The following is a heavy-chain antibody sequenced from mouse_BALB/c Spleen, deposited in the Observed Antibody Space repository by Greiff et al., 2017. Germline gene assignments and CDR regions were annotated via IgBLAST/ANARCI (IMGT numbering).Heavy chain of an antibody. CDR2: IWGGGST. CDR1: GFSLSRYS. CDR3: ARNPGPGSSYDWFAY. J-gene: IGHJ3*01. Sequence: VKLVESGPGLVAPSQSLSITCTVSGFSLSRYSVHWVRQPPGKGLEWLGMIWGGGSTDYNSALKSRLSISKDNSKSQVFLKMNSLQTDDTAMYYCARNPGPGSSYDWFAYWGQGTLVTVSA. D-gene: IGHD1-1*01. V-gene: IGHV2-6-4*01.